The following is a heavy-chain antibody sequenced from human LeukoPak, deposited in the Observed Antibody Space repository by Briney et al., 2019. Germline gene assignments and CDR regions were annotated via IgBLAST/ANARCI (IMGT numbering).Heavy chain of an antibody. J-gene: IGHJ4*02. CDR1: GFTFSSYA. Sequence: GGSLRLSCVASGFTFSSYAMSWVRQAPGKGLEWVSGISGGGSQTYYADSVKGRFTISRDNSKNTVYLQMNSLRAEDTAIYYCTKDRYTSSFVDYWGQGTLVTVSS. D-gene: IGHD3-3*02. V-gene: IGHV3-23*01. CDR3: TKDRYTSSFVDY. CDR2: ISGGGSQT.